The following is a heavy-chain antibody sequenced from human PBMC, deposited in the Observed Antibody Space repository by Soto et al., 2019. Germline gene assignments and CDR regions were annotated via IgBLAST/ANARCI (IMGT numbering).Heavy chain of an antibody. CDR1: GGSFSGYY. Sequence: SETLSLTCAVYGGSFSGYYWSWIRQPPGKGLEWIGEINHSGSTNYNPSLKSRVTISVDTSKNQFSLKLSSVTAADTAVYYCAREVTMVRGIMDVWGQGTTVT. CDR2: INHSGST. CDR3: AREVTMVRGIMDV. V-gene: IGHV4-34*01. D-gene: IGHD3-10*01. J-gene: IGHJ6*02.